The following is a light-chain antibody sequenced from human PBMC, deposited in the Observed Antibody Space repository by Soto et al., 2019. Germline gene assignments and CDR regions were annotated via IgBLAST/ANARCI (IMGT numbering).Light chain of an antibody. CDR1: SSDVGGYNF. CDR2: DVS. V-gene: IGLV2-14*03. J-gene: IGLJ1*01. Sequence: QSALTQPASVSGSPGQSITISCTGTSSDVGGYNFVSWYQHHPGKAPKLIIYDVSNRPSGVSNRFSGSKSGNTASLTISGLQAEDEDDYYCTSTTSSITSVFATGTTVPVL. CDR3: TSTTSSITSV.